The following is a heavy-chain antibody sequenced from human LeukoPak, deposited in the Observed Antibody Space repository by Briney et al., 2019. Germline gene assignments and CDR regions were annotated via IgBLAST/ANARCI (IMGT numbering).Heavy chain of an antibody. CDR3: ARSRIYGGNYFDY. CDR2: IYYSGST. J-gene: IGHJ4*02. Sequence: TTSETLSLTCTVSGGSISSCYWSWIRQPPGKGLEWIGYIYYSGSTNYNPSLRSRVTISVDTSKNQFSLKLSSVTAADTAVYYCARSRIYGGNYFDYWGQGTLVTVSS. V-gene: IGHV4-59*08. D-gene: IGHD3-10*01. CDR1: GGSISSCY.